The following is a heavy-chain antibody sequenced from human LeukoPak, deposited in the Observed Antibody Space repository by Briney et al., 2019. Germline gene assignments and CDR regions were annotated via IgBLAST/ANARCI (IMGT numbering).Heavy chain of an antibody. V-gene: IGHV4-31*02. J-gene: IGHJ5*02. D-gene: IGHD2-2*01. CDR2: IYYSGST. CDR3: ARRDCSSTSCYRGYWFDP. CDR1: GFTFSRYN. Sequence: LRLSCAGSGFTFSRYNMNWIRQHPGKGLEWIGYIYYSGSTYYSPSLKSRVTISVDTSKNQFSLKLSSVTAADTAVYYCARRDCSSTSCYRGYWFDPWGQGTLVTVSS.